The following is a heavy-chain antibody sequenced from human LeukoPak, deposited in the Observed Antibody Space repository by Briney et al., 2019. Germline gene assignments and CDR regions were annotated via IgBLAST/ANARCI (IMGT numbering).Heavy chain of an antibody. CDR2: ISGDGGST. D-gene: IGHD2/OR15-2a*01. J-gene: IGHJ4*02. CDR3: ATSDFAAHFDY. Sequence: GSLRLSCATSGFTFGDYALHLVRQTPGKGPEWVSLISGDGGSTYYADSVKGRFTISRDNSKNSLYLQMNSLGTEDTALYYCATSDFAAHFDYWGQGTLVTVSS. V-gene: IGHV3-43*02. CDR1: GFTFGDYA.